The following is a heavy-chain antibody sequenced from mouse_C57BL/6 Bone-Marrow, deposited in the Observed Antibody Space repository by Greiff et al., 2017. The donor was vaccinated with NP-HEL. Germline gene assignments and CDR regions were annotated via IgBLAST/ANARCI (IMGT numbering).Heavy chain of an antibody. V-gene: IGHV1-82*01. CDR2: IYPGDGDT. Sequence: QVQLQQSGPELVKPGASVKISCKASGYAFRSSWMNWVKQRPGTGLEWIGRIYPGDGDTNYNGKFKGKATLTADKSSSTAYMQLSSLTSEDSAVYFCAGDGAMDYWGQGTSVTVSS. J-gene: IGHJ4*01. D-gene: IGHD2-3*01. CDR1: GYAFRSSW. CDR3: AGDGAMDY.